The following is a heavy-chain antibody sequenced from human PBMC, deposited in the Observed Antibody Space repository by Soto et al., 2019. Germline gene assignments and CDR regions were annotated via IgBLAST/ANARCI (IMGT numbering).Heavy chain of an antibody. D-gene: IGHD3-10*01. CDR1: GFTFSDHY. CDR3: ALYYYGSGSYLY. Sequence: GGSLRLSCAASGFTFSDHYMDWVRQAPGKGLEWVGRTRNKANSYTTEYAASVKGRFTTSRDDSKNSLYLQMNSLKTEDTAVYYCALYYYGSGSYLYWGQGTLVTVSS. CDR2: TRNKANSYTT. J-gene: IGHJ4*02. V-gene: IGHV3-72*01.